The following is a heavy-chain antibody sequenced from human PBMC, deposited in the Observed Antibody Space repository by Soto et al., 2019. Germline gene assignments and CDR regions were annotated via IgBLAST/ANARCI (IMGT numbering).Heavy chain of an antibody. J-gene: IGHJ3*02. D-gene: IGHD4-17*01. CDR1: GYTFTSYG. Sequence: ASVQVSCKASGYTFTSYGISWVRQAPGQGLEWMGWISAYNGNTNYAQKLQGRVTMTTDTSTSTAYMELRSLRSDDTTVYYCASAASYGDYVAFDIWGQGTMVTVSS. CDR2: ISAYNGNT. CDR3: ASAASYGDYVAFDI. V-gene: IGHV1-18*01.